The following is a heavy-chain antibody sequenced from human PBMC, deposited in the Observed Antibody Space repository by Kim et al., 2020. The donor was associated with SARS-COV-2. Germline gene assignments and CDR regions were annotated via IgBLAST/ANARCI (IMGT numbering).Heavy chain of an antibody. CDR2: INPNSCGT. D-gene: IGHD3-16*01. CDR3: ARSPGDWQWNFDY. J-gene: IGHJ4*02. Sequence: ASVKVSCKASGYTFTGYYMHWVRQAPGQGLEWMGWINPNSCGTNYAQKFQGWVTMTRDTSISTAYMELSRLRSDDTAVYYCARSPGDWQWNFDYLVQGTLVTVSS. V-gene: IGHV1-2*04. CDR1: GYTFTGYY.